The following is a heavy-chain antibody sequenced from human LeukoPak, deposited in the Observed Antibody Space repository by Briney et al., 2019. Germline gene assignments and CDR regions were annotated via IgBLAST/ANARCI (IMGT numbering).Heavy chain of an antibody. CDR3: ARDAAEYDFWSGYYTGILGY. CDR2: ISAYNGNT. J-gene: IGHJ4*02. V-gene: IGHV1-18*01. CDR1: GYTVTSYG. D-gene: IGHD3-3*01. Sequence: GASVKVSCKASGYTVTSYGISWVRQAPGQGLEWMGWISAYNGNTNYAQKLQGRVTMTTDTSTSTAYMELRSLRSDDTAVYYCARDAAEYDFWSGYYTGILGYWGQGTLVTVSS.